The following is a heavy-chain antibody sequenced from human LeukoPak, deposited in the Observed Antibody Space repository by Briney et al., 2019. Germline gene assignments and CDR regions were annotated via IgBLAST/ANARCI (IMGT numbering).Heavy chain of an antibody. CDR3: ARDSGFLDAFDI. V-gene: IGHV1-69*13. J-gene: IGHJ3*02. D-gene: IGHD3-10*01. CDR1: GGTFSSYA. Sequence: GASVKVSCKASGGTFSSYAISWVRQAPGQGREWMGGIIPIFGTANYAQKFQGRVTITADESTSTAYMELSSLRSEDTAVYYCARDSGFLDAFDIWGQGTMVTVSS. CDR2: IIPIFGTA.